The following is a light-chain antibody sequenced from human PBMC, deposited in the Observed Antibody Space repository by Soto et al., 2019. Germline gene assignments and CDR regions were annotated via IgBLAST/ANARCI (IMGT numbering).Light chain of an antibody. Sequence: EIVLTQSPGSLSLSLGERATLSCRASQSVDSAFFAWYQQKPGQPPRLLMYGASRRATGIPDRFSGSGSGTDFTLTISRLGPEDFAVYYCQQYASSLTFGQGTKVEI. CDR1: QSVDSAF. CDR3: QQYASSLT. V-gene: IGKV3-20*01. CDR2: GAS. J-gene: IGKJ1*01.